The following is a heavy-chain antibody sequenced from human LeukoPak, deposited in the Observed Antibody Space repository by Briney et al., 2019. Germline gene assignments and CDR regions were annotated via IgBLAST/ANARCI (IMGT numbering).Heavy chain of an antibody. CDR3: ARGTVYGGNSAFDYYGMDV. D-gene: IGHD4-23*01. V-gene: IGHV4-34*01. CDR1: GGSFSGYY. J-gene: IGHJ6*01. Sequence: SETLSLTCAVYGGSFSGYYWSWIRQPPGKGVEWIGETNHSGSTNYNPSLTSRVTISVDTSKNQFSLTLSSVSAADTAVYYCARGTVYGGNSAFDYYGMDVWGQGTTVTVSS. CDR2: TNHSGST.